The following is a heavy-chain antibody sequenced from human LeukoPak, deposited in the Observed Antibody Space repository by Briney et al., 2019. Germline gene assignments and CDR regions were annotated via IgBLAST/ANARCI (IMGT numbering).Heavy chain of an antibody. J-gene: IGHJ4*02. V-gene: IGHV4-59*12. D-gene: IGHD3-10*01. CDR3: ARKKLRRSFDY. CDR1: GGSISSYY. Sequence: SETLSLTCTVSGGSISSYYWSWIRQPPGKGLEWIGYIYYSGSTNYNPSLKSRVTISVDTSKNQFSLKLSSVTAADTAVYYCARKKLRRSFDYWGQGTLVTVSS. CDR2: IYYSGST.